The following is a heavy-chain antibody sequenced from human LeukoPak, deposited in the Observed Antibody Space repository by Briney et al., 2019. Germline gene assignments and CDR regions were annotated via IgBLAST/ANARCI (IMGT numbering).Heavy chain of an antibody. D-gene: IGHD6-19*01. Sequence: GGSLRLSCAASGFTFSSYSMNWVRQAPGKGLEWVSYISSSSSSTIYYADSVKGRFTISRDNAKNSLYLQMNSLRAEDTAVYYCAREQWLVKGDIDYWGQGTLVTVSS. CDR1: GFTFSSYS. J-gene: IGHJ4*02. CDR2: ISSSSSSTI. V-gene: IGHV3-48*04. CDR3: AREQWLVKGDIDY.